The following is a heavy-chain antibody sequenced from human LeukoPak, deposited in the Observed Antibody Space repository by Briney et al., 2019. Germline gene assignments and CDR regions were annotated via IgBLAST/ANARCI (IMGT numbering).Heavy chain of an antibody. V-gene: IGHV3-11*04. CDR2: ISSSGSTI. CDR1: GFTFSDYY. Sequence: PGGSLRLSCAASGFTFSDYYMSWIRQAPGKGLEWVSYISSSGSTIYYADSVKGRFTISRDNAKNSLYLQMNSLRAEDTAVYYCAREMTTVDDAAFDIWGQGTMVTVSS. CDR3: AREMTTVDDAAFDI. J-gene: IGHJ3*02. D-gene: IGHD4-11*01.